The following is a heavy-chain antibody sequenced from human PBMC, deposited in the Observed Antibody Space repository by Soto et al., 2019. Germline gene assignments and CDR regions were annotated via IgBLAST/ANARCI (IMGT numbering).Heavy chain of an antibody. CDR3: AKGIAAAGIPLDVFDI. Sequence: SVKVSCKASGGTFSSYAISWVRQAPGQGLEWMGGIIPIFGTANYAQKFQGRVTITADESTSTAYMELSRLRSEDTAVYYCAKGIAAAGIPLDVFDIWGQGTMVTVSS. CDR1: GGTFSSYA. V-gene: IGHV1-69*13. D-gene: IGHD6-13*01. CDR2: IIPIFGTA. J-gene: IGHJ3*02.